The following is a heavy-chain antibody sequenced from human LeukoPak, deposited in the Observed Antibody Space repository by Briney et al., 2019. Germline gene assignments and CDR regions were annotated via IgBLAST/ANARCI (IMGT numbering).Heavy chain of an antibody. Sequence: PGRSLRLSCAASGFTFSNYGMNWVRQAPGRGLEWVSYISGGSDRIYYADSVKGRFTISRDNAKNSLYLHMNSLRDEDTAVYYCARDLRLGSGWYLDFDYWGQGTLVTVSS. V-gene: IGHV3-48*02. CDR2: ISGGSDRI. CDR1: GFTFSNYG. J-gene: IGHJ4*02. CDR3: ARDLRLGSGWYLDFDY. D-gene: IGHD6-19*01.